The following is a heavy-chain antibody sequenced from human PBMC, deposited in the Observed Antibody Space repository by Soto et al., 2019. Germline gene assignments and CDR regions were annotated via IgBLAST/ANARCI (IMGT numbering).Heavy chain of an antibody. CDR3: ARSSGWFSYYYYYGMDV. V-gene: IGHV1-2*02. J-gene: IGHJ6*02. CDR2: IDPNSGGT. CDR1: GYTFTVYY. D-gene: IGHD6-19*01. Sequence: ASVKVSCQASGYTFTVYYMHWVRQAPGQGLEWMGWIDPNSGGTNYAQKFQGRVTMTRETSISTAYMELSRLRSDDTAVYYCARSSGWFSYYYYYGMDVWGQGTTVTVSS.